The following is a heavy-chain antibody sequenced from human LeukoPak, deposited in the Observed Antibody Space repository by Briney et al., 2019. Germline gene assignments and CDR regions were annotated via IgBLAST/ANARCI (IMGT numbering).Heavy chain of an antibody. CDR1: SGSISSYY. J-gene: IGHJ4*02. V-gene: IGHV4-59*08. D-gene: IGHD1-26*01. CDR2: IFYSGST. Sequence: SETLSLTCTVSSGSISSYYWSWIRQPPGKGLEWIGYIFYSGSTNYNPSLKSRVTISVDTSKNQFSLGLSSVTAADTAVHYCARLASGRFFDYWGQGTLVTVSS. CDR3: ARLASGRFFDY.